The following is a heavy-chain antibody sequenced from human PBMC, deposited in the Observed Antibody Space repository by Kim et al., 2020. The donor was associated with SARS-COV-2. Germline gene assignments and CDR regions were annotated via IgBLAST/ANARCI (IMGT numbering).Heavy chain of an antibody. CDR1: GGTFSSYA. CDR3: ARGMGENWYPFDY. D-gene: IGHD3-16*01. Sequence: SVKVSCKASGGTFSSYAVSWVRQAPGQGLEWMGGIIPIFGTANYAQKFQGRVTITADESTSTAYMELSSLRSEDTAVYYCARGMGENWYPFDYWGQGTLVTVSS. CDR2: IIPIFGTA. V-gene: IGHV1-69*13. J-gene: IGHJ4*02.